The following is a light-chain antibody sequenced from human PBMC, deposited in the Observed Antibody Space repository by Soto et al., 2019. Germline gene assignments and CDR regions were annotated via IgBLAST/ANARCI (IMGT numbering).Light chain of an antibody. J-gene: IGKJ2*01. CDR2: GAS. CDR3: QESHTSGA. CDR1: QSISTY. Sequence: DIQMTQSPSSMSASVGDRVTITCRASQSISTYLSWYQQKPGKAPNLLIYGASTLQTGVPSRFSGSGSGTDFTLTITSLRLEDFATYFCQESHTSGAFGQWTKLEI. V-gene: IGKV1-39*01.